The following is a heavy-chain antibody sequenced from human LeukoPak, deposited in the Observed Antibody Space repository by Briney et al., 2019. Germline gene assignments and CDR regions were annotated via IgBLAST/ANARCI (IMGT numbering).Heavy chain of an antibody. CDR1: GGSISSYYW. V-gene: IGHV2-26*02. J-gene: IGHJ3*02. CDR3: ARTFDFWSGYYGVDSGVGHAFDI. D-gene: IGHD3-3*01. CDR2: IFSNDEK. Sequence: ETLSLTCTVSGGSISSYYWSWIRQPPGKALEWLAHIFSNDEKSYSTSLKSRLTISKDTSKSQVVLTMTNMDPVDTATYYCARTFDFWSGYYGVDSGVGHAFDIWGQGTMVTVSS.